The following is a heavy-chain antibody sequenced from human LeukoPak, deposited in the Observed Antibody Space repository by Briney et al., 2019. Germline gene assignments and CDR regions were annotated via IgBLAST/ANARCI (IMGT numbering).Heavy chain of an antibody. CDR3: AKEKSTVVTPLF. V-gene: IGHV3-30*02. Sequence: GRSLRLSCAAFGFTFSSYAMHWVRQAPGKGPEWVAFIRYDGSNKYYADSVKGRFTISRDNSKNTLYLQMNSLRAEDTAVYYCAKEKSTVVTPLFWGQGTLVTVSS. CDR2: IRYDGSNK. J-gene: IGHJ4*02. D-gene: IGHD4-23*01. CDR1: GFTFSSYA.